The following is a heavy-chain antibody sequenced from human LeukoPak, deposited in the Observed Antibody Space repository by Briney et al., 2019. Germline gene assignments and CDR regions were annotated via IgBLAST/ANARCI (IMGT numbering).Heavy chain of an antibody. D-gene: IGHD3-10*01. CDR2: INHSGST. V-gene: IGHV4-34*01. Sequence: SETLSLTCAVYGGSFSGYYWSWIRQPPGKGLEWIGEINHSGSTNYSPSLKSRVTMSVDTSKNQFSLKLSSVTAADTAVYYCAKDYYGSGSYEVFSWFDPWGQGTLVTVSS. CDR1: GGSFSGYY. J-gene: IGHJ5*02. CDR3: AKDYYGSGSYEVFSWFDP.